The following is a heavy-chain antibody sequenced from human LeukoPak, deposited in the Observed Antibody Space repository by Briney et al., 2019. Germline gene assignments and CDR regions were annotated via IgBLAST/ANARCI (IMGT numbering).Heavy chain of an antibody. CDR2: ISAYNGNT. Sequence: ASVKVSCKASGYTFTSYGISWVRQAPGQGLEWMGWISAYNGNTNYAQKLQGRVTMTTDTSTSTAYMELRSLRSEDTAVYYCARDYYDFWSGYYTGPLNWFNPWGQGTLVTVSS. D-gene: IGHD3-3*01. CDR3: ARDYYDFWSGYYTGPLNWFNP. CDR1: GYTFTSYG. J-gene: IGHJ5*02. V-gene: IGHV1-18*01.